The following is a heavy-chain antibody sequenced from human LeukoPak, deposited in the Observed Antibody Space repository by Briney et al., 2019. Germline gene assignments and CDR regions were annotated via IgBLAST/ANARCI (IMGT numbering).Heavy chain of an antibody. V-gene: IGHV1-18*01. J-gene: IGHJ5*02. CDR2: ISAYNGNT. CDR1: GYTFTSYG. Sequence: ASVKVSCKASGYTFTSYGISWVRQAPGQGLEGMGRISAYNGNTNYAQKLQGRVTMTTDTSTSTAYMELRSLRSDDTAVYYCAMYDSSGYYQNWFDPWGQGTLVTVSS. D-gene: IGHD3-22*01. CDR3: AMYDSSGYYQNWFDP.